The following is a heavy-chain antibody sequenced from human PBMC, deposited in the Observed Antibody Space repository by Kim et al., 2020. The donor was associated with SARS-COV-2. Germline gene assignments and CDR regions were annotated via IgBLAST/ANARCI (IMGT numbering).Heavy chain of an antibody. J-gene: IGHJ6*02. V-gene: IGHV3-33*01. Sequence: GGSLRLSCAASGFTFSSYGMHWVRQAPGKGLEWVAVIWYDGSNKYYADSVKGRFTISRDNSKNTLYLQMNSLRAEDTAVYYCVRDDGGYSGYVGYYYYYGMDVWGQGTTVTVSS. CDR3: VRDDGGYSGYVGYYYYYGMDV. CDR2: IWYDGSNK. D-gene: IGHD5-12*01. CDR1: GFTFSSYG.